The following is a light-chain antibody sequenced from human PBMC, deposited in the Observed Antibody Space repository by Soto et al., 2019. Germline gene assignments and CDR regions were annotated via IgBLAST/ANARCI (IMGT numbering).Light chain of an antibody. CDR2: AAS. J-gene: IGKJ4*01. CDR3: QKCKVAPFT. Sequence: DIQMTQSPSSLSAFVGDRVTITCRASQDIGNFLAWYQQKPGKVPKLLIYAASTLQSGVPSRFSGSGSGTDFTLTNSSLQPEDVATYFCQKCKVAPFTFGGGTKVEIK. CDR1: QDIGNF. V-gene: IGKV1-27*01.